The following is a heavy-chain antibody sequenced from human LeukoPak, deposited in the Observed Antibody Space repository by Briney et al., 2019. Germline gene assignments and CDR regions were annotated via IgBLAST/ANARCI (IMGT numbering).Heavy chain of an antibody. CDR2: INSDGSWT. CDR1: GNYW. D-gene: IGHD2-2*01. V-gene: IGHV3-74*01. J-gene: IGHJ4*02. Sequence: PGGSPRLSCAASGNYWMHWVRQAPGKGLVWVSHINSDGSWTSYADSVKGRFTISKDNAKNTVYLQMNNPRAEDTAVYYCVSFYETYWGRGTLVTVSS. CDR3: VSFYETY.